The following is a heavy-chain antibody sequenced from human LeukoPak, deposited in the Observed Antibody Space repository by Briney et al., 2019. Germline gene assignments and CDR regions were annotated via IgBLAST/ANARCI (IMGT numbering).Heavy chain of an antibody. J-gene: IGHJ5*02. CDR2: IYYSGST. D-gene: IGHD4-17*01. Sequence: SETLSLTCTVSGGSISSYYWSWIRQPPGKGLEWIGYIYYSGSTNYNPSLKSRVTISVDTSKNQFSLKLSSVTAADTAVYYCARVLQYGDYGIDNSWSDPWGQGTLVTVSS. V-gene: IGHV4-59*01. CDR3: ARVLQYGDYGIDNSWSDP. CDR1: GGSISSYY.